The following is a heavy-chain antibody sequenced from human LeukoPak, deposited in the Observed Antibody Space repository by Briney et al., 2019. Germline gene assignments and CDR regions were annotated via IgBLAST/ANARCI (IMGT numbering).Heavy chain of an antibody. CDR3: ARAGDASSSGGYYSYGVDV. CDR1: GGSISSGGYY. J-gene: IGHJ6*02. D-gene: IGHD1-26*01. Sequence: SETLSLTCTVSGGSISSGGYYWRWIRQHPGKGLEWIGYIYYSGSTYYNPSLKSRVTKSVDTSKNQFSLKLSSVTAADTAVYYCARAGDASSSGGYYSYGVDVWGQGTTVTVSS. V-gene: IGHV4-31*03. CDR2: IYYSGST.